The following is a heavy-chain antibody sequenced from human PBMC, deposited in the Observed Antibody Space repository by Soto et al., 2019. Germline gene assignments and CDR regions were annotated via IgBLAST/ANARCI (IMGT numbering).Heavy chain of an antibody. Sequence: GESLKISCAASGFTFSSYAMHWVRQAPGKGLEWVAVISYDGSNKYYADSVKGRFTISRDNSKNTLYLQMNSLRAEDTAVYYCARDRYYDILTGRYYYYGMDVWGQGTTVTVSS. CDR1: GFTFSSYA. V-gene: IGHV3-30-3*01. D-gene: IGHD3-9*01. CDR3: ARDRYYDILTGRYYYYGMDV. CDR2: ISYDGSNK. J-gene: IGHJ6*02.